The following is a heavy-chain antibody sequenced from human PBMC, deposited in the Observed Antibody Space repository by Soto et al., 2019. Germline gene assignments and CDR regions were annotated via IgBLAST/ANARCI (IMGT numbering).Heavy chain of an antibody. Sequence: QVQLVQSGAEVKKPGSSVKVSCKAPGGTFSSYAISWVRQAPGQGLEWMGGIIPLFDRANYAQKFQGRVTITAAASTSTAYMELSSLRSEDTAVYYCAQTLGLAAAGPGRFDLWGRGTLVTVSS. D-gene: IGHD6-25*01. V-gene: IGHV1-69*12. CDR3: AQTLGLAAAGPGRFDL. CDR2: IIPLFDRA. CDR1: GGTFSSYA. J-gene: IGHJ2*01.